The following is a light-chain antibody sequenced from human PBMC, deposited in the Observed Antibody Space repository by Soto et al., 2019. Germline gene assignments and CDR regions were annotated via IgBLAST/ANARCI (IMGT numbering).Light chain of an antibody. Sequence: EVVMTQSPATLSVSPGERVTLSCRASQSINAHLAWYQQKPGQAPRLLIHGASTRATGLPARFSGSGFGTEFTLNSISLQSEDFAVYYCQQYNTWLWTYGPGTKVAIQ. CDR2: GAS. CDR1: QSINAH. V-gene: IGKV3-15*01. CDR3: QQYNTWLWT. J-gene: IGKJ1*01.